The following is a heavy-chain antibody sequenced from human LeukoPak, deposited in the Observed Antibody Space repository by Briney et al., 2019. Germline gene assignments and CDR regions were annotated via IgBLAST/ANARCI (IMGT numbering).Heavy chain of an antibody. V-gene: IGHV4-4*02. CDR2: IYRSGST. Sequence: PSETLSLTCAVSGGSISSSNWWSWVRQPPGKGLEWIGEIYRSGSTNYNPSLKSRVTISVDKSKNQFSLKLSSVTAADTAVYYCARKRRDGYNRSWFDPWGQGTLVTVSS. CDR3: ARKRRDGYNRSWFDP. CDR1: GGSISSSNW. D-gene: IGHD5-24*01. J-gene: IGHJ5*02.